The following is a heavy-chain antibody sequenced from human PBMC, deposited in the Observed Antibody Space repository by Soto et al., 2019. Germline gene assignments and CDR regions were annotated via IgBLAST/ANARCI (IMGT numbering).Heavy chain of an antibody. CDR1: GFTFSSYD. Sequence: GGSLRLSCAASGFTFSSYDMHWVRQATGKGLEWVSAIGTAGDTYYPGSVKGRFTISRENAKNSLYLQMNSLRAEDTAVYYCARGGGYCSSTSCYTYFDYWGQGTLVTVSS. J-gene: IGHJ4*02. D-gene: IGHD2-2*02. V-gene: IGHV3-13*01. CDR3: ARGGGYCSSTSCYTYFDY. CDR2: IGTAGDT.